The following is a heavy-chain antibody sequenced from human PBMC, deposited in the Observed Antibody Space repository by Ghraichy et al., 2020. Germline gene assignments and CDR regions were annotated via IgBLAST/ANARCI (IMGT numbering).Heavy chain of an antibody. CDR3: ARGSRGINGNWFDP. Sequence: SETLSLTCAVYGGSFSGYYWSWIRQPPGKGLEWIGEINHSGSTNYNPSLKSRVTISVDTSKNQFSLKLSSVTAADTAVYYCARGSRGINGNWFDPWGQGTLVTVSS. J-gene: IGHJ5*02. CDR1: GGSFSGYY. D-gene: IGHD3-22*01. V-gene: IGHV4-34*01. CDR2: INHSGST.